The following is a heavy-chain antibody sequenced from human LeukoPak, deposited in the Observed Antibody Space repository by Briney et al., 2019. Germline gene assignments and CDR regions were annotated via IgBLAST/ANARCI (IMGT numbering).Heavy chain of an antibody. CDR3: AREYCSGGSCYGGKDY. CDR2: INKSGGIT. J-gene: IGHJ4*02. D-gene: IGHD2-15*01. V-gene: IGHV3-23*01. CDR1: GFTFTSYA. Sequence: GGSLRLSCAASGFTFTSYAMSWVRQAPGKGLEWVSTINKSGGITYYADSVKGRFTISRDNSKNTLYLQMNSLRAEDTAVYYCAREYCSGGSCYGGKDYWGQGTLVTVSS.